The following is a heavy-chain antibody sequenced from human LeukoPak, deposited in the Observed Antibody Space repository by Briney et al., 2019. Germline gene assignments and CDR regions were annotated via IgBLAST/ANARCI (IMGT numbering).Heavy chain of an antibody. J-gene: IGHJ4*02. CDR1: EYTFTAYF. CDR3: AREGEYTHGWSGFAS. CDR2: INPKSDGT. Sequence: GASVKVSCKASEYTFTAYFMHWVRQAPGQGLEWMGWINPKSDGTNYAQKFQGRVTMTRDTSISTVYMELRGLRSDDTAVYYCAREGEYTHGWSGFASWGQGPRATAPS. V-gene: IGHV1-2*02. D-gene: IGHD3-3*01.